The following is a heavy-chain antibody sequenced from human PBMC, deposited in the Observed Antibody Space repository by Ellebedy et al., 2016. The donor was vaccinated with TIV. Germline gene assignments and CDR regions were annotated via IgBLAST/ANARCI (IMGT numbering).Heavy chain of an antibody. Sequence: GGSLRLSXAASGFTFSSYGMHWVRQASGKGLEWVGRIRSKANSYATAYAASVKGRFTISRDDSKNTAYLQMNSLKTEDTAVYYCTSSTGYSSSRTDYWGQGTLVTVSS. CDR3: TSSTGYSSSRTDY. D-gene: IGHD6-13*01. V-gene: IGHV3-73*01. J-gene: IGHJ4*02. CDR2: IRSKANSYAT. CDR1: GFTFSSYG.